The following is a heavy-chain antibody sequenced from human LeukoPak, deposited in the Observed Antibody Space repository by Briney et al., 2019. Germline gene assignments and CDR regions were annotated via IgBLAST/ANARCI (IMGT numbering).Heavy chain of an antibody. CDR3: ARWGRPLVVPAAIPGDWFDP. D-gene: IGHD2-2*02. J-gene: IGHJ5*02. V-gene: IGHV5-51*01. Sequence: GESLKISCKGSGYSFTSYWIGWVRQMPGKGLEWMGIIYPGDSDTRYSPSFQGQVTISADKSISTAYLQWSSLKASDTAMYYCARWGRPLVVPAAIPGDWFDPWGRGTLVTVSS. CDR2: IYPGDSDT. CDR1: GYSFTSYW.